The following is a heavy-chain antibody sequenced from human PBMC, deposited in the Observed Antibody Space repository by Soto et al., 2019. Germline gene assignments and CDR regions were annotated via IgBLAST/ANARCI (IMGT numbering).Heavy chain of an antibody. CDR3: ARRAAAGTFFDY. V-gene: IGHV2-70*04. D-gene: IGHD6-13*01. CDR2: IDWDDDK. Sequence: SGPTLVNPTQTLTLTCTFSGFSLSTNGMRVNWIRQPPGEALEWLARIDWDDDKFYSTSLKTRLTISKDTSKDQVVLTMTNMDPVDTGTNYCARRAAAGTFFDYLGHGTLVTVSS. J-gene: IGHJ4*01. CDR1: GFSLSTNGMR.